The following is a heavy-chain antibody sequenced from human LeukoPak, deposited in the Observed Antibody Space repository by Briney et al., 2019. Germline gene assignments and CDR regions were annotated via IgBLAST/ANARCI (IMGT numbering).Heavy chain of an antibody. V-gene: IGHV1-2*02. J-gene: IGHJ5*02. Sequence: ASVKVSCKASGYTFTGYYMHWVRQAPGQGLEWMGWINPNSGGTNYAQKFQGRVTMTRDTSISTAYMELSRLRSDDTVVYYCASPYCSNTSCYSWFDPWGQGTLVTVSS. D-gene: IGHD2-2*01. CDR2: INPNSGGT. CDR3: ASPYCSNTSCYSWFDP. CDR1: GYTFTGYY.